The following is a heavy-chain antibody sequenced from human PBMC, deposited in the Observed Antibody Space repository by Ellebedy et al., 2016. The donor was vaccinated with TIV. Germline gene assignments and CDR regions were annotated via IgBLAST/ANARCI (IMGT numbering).Heavy chain of an antibody. V-gene: IGHV1-18*01. CDR2: ISGYSGNT. D-gene: IGHD2-15*01. CDR3: AIAFLLVVAATDNWFDA. Sequence: ASVKVSCKASGYTFFSYGFSWVRQAPGQGLEWMGWISGYSGNTNYLQKFQGRVTMTTDTSTSTAYMELRSLRSEDTAVYYCAIAFLLVVAATDNWFDAWGQGTLVTVSS. J-gene: IGHJ5*02. CDR1: GYTFFSYG.